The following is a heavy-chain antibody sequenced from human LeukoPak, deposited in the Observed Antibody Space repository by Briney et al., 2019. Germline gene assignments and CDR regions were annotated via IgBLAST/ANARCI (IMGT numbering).Heavy chain of an antibody. Sequence: PSETLSLTCAVYGGSFSGYYWSWIRHPPGKRLEWIGEINHSGSTNYNPSLKSRVTISVDTSKNQFSLKLSSVTAADTAVYYCARGSRYYGSGSYPIKRRCYFDYWGQGTLVTVSS. CDR1: GGSFSGYY. J-gene: IGHJ4*02. V-gene: IGHV4-34*01. CDR3: ARGSRYYGSGSYPIKRRCYFDY. D-gene: IGHD3-10*01. CDR2: INHSGST.